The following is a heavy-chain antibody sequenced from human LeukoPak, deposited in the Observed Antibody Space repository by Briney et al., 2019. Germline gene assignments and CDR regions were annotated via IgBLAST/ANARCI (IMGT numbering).Heavy chain of an antibody. Sequence: GGSLRLSCAASGFTFSSYGMHWVRQAPGKGLEWVAVIWYDGSNKYYADSVKGRFTISRDNSKNTLYLQMNSLRAEDTAVYYCAKDFSRARVAGTVVDYWGQGTLVTVSS. CDR1: GFTFSSYG. CDR2: IWYDGSNK. J-gene: IGHJ4*02. CDR3: AKDFSRARVAGTVVDY. D-gene: IGHD6-19*01. V-gene: IGHV3-30*02.